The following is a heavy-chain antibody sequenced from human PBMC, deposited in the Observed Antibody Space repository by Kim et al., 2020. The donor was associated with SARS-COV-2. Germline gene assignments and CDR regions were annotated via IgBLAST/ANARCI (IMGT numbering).Heavy chain of an antibody. V-gene: IGHV1-24*01. J-gene: IGHJ4*02. CDR1: GYTLTELS. D-gene: IGHD6-13*01. Sequence: ASVKVSCKVSGYTLTELSMHWVRQAPGKGLEWMGGFDPEDGETIYAQKFQGRVTMTEDTSTDTAYMELSSLRSEDTAVYYCATRKPGGYSSLYPLDYWGQGTLVTVSS. CDR3: ATRKPGGYSSLYPLDY. CDR2: FDPEDGET.